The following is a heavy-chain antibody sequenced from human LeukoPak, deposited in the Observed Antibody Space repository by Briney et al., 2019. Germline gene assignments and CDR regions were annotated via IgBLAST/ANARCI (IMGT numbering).Heavy chain of an antibody. CDR2: IFYSGST. V-gene: IGHV4-34*12. D-gene: IGHD4/OR15-4a*01. CDR3: ASDYGGPSLEYFHH. CDR1: GGSFSSYS. J-gene: IGHJ1*01. Sequence: SGTLSLTCAVYGGSFSSYSWSWVRQPPGKGLEWIGSIFYSGSTYYNPSLKSRVTISADTSKNQFSLKLNSVSATDTAIYYCASDYGGPSLEYFHHWGQGTLVTVSS.